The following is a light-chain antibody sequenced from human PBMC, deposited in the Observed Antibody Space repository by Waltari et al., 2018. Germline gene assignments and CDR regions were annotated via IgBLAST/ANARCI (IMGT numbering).Light chain of an antibody. CDR1: QSLLYTSNNKNN. CDR2: WAS. Sequence: DIVMTQSPDSLAVSLGERATIRCKYSQSLLYTSNNKNNLAWYQHKTGQPPKLLIYWASTREAGVPERFSGSESGTDFSLTITSLQAEDVAVYYCQQYYDTPYTCGQVTRLDIK. J-gene: IGKJ2*01. CDR3: QQYYDTPYT. V-gene: IGKV4-1*01.